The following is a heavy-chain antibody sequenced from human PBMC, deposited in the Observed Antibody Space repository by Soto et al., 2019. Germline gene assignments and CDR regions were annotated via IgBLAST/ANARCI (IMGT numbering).Heavy chain of an antibody. CDR1: GFTFSSYG. CDR2: ISYDGSNK. D-gene: IGHD3-10*01. V-gene: IGHV3-30*18. J-gene: IGHJ4*01. CDR3: ANPCYYGSGSPVYYFDY. Sequence: QVQLVESGGGVVQPGRSLRLSCAASGFTFSSYGMHWVRQAPGKGLEWVAVISYDGSNKYYADSVKGRVTISRDNSKNPLYLQMHSLRAEDTAVYSCANPCYYGSGSPVYYFDYWGHGTLVTVSS.